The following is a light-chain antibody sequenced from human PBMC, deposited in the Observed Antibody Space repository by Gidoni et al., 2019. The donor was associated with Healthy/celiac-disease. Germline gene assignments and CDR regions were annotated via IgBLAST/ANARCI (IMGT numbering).Light chain of an antibody. CDR2: DAS. V-gene: IGKV1-33*01. J-gene: IGKJ1*01. CDR3: QQYDNLPWT. CDR1: QDISNY. Sequence: DIQMTQSPSSLSASVGDRVTITCQASQDISNYLNWYQQKPGKAPKLLIYDASNLETGVPSRFSGSGSGTDFTFTISSLQPEDIATYYCQQYDNLPWTFXQXTKVXIK.